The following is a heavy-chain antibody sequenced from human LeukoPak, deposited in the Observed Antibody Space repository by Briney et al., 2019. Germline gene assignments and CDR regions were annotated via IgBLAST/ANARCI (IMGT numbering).Heavy chain of an antibody. CDR3: ARGRLVVYFGYSSSWSNWFDP. V-gene: IGHV4-31*03. J-gene: IGHJ5*02. CDR2: IYYSGST. D-gene: IGHD6-13*01. Sequence: SETLSLTCTVSGGSISSGGYYWSWIRQHPGKGLEWIGYIYYSGSTYYNPSLKSRVTISVDTSKNQFSLKLSSVTAADTAVYYCARGRLVVYFGYSSSWSNWFDPWGQGTLVTVSS. CDR1: GGSISSGGYY.